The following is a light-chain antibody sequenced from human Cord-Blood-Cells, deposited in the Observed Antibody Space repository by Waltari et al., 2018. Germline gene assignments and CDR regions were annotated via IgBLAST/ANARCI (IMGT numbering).Light chain of an antibody. Sequence: QSALTQPASVSGSPGQSITISCTATSSDAGGYNYVSWYQQHPGKAPKLMIYDVSNRPSGVSNRFSGSKSGNTASLTISGLQAEDEADYYCSSYTSSSTWVFGGGTKLTVL. CDR3: SSYTSSSTWV. CDR2: DVS. V-gene: IGLV2-14*03. CDR1: SSDAGGYNY. J-gene: IGLJ3*02.